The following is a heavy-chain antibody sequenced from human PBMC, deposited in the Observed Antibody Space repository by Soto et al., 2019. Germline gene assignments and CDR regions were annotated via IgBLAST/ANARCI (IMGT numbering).Heavy chain of an antibody. J-gene: IGHJ5*02. Sequence: ASVKVSCKASGYTFINYGISWVRQDTGQGFEWMGWINTYSGNTNHAQKLQGRVTMTTDTSTSTAYMELRSLRSDDTAVYYCARVVGSGTYYNQYNWFDPWGQGTLVTSPQ. CDR3: ARVVGSGTYYNQYNWFDP. CDR2: INTYSGNT. D-gene: IGHD3-10*01. V-gene: IGHV1-18*01. CDR1: GYTFINYG.